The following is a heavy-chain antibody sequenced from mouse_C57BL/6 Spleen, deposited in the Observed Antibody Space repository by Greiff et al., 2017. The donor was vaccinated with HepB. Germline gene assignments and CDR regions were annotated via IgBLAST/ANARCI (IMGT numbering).Heavy chain of an antibody. CDR2: IYPGDGDT. V-gene: IGHV1-82*01. CDR3: ARGTVVAKDY. D-gene: IGHD1-1*01. J-gene: IGHJ2*01. CDR1: GYAFSSSW. Sequence: QVQLKQSGPELVKPGASVKISCKASGYAFSSSWMNWVKQRPGKGLEWIGRIYPGDGDTNYNGKFKGKATLTADKSSSTAYMQLSSLTSEDSAVYFCARGTVVAKDYWGQGTTLTVSS.